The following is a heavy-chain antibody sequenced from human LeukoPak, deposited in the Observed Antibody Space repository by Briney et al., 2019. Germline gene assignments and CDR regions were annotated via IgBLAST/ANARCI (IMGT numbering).Heavy chain of an antibody. J-gene: IGHJ4*02. CDR2: TYYRSRWGN. CDR1: GDSVSNNIAT. D-gene: IGHD3-10*01. CDR3: VRDSDDYYWALDF. Sequence: SQTLSLTCDISGDSVSNNIATWNWVRQSPSRGLEWLGRTYYRSRWGNDYAISVKGRITINPDTSRNQFSPQLNSVTPEDTAVYYCVRDSDDYYWALDFWGQGTPVTVSS. V-gene: IGHV6-1*01.